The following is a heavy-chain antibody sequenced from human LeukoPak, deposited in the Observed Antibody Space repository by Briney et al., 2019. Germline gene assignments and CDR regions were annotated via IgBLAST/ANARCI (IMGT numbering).Heavy chain of an antibody. CDR1: GFTFSSYW. V-gene: IGHV3-23*01. CDR2: ISGSGGST. CDR3: AKTHPLLGYSNHYFDY. Sequence: GGSLRLSCAASGFTFSSYWMHWVRQAPGKGLEWVSAISGSGGSTYYADSVKGRFTISRDNSKNTLYLQMSSLRAEDTAVYYCAKTHPLLGYSNHYFDYWGQGTLVTVSS. D-gene: IGHD4-11*01. J-gene: IGHJ4*02.